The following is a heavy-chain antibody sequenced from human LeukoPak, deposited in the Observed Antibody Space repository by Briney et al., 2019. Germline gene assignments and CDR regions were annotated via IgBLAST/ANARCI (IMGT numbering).Heavy chain of an antibody. J-gene: IGHJ4*02. Sequence: SETLSLTCAVYGGSFSGYYWSWIRQPPGKGLEWIGEINHSGSTNYNPSLKSRVTISVDTSKNQFSLKLSSVTAADTAVYYCAREAHYYDSSGYSPYYFDYWGQGTLVTVSS. V-gene: IGHV4-34*01. CDR1: GGSFSGYY. CDR2: INHSGST. CDR3: AREAHYYDSSGYSPYYFDY. D-gene: IGHD3-22*01.